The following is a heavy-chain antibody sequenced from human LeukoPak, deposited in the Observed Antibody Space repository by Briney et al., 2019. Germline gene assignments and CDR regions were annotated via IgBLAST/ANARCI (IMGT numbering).Heavy chain of an antibody. CDR1: GFTVSSNY. D-gene: IGHD3-10*01. J-gene: IGHJ4*02. CDR3: TIWFGELLLDY. V-gene: IGHV3-11*01. Sequence: PGGSLRLSCAASGFTVSSNYMSWIRQAPGKGLEWVSYISSSGSTIYYADSVKGRFTISRDNAKNSLYLQMNSLRAEDTAVYYCTIWFGELLLDYWGQGTLVTVSS. CDR2: ISSSGSTI.